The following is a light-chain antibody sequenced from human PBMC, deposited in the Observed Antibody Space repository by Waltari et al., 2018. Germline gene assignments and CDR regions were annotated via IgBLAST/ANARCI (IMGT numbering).Light chain of an antibody. V-gene: IGLV2-14*03. CDR2: DVT. CDR1: HSAVAASDS. Sequence: QSALTQPASVSGSPGQSLTIPFSGIHSAVAASDSVSWYQHHPGEAPQVIIYDVTNRPSGVSDRFSASKSANRAFLTISGLQPDDEGDYYCSSQTLDGVVLFGGGTKLTVL. J-gene: IGLJ2*01. CDR3: SSQTLDGVVL.